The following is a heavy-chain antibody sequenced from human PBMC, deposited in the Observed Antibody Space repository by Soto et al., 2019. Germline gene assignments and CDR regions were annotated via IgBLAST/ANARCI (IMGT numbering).Heavy chain of an antibody. CDR3: ATGWIEYAN. V-gene: IGHV3-23*01. Sequence: HPGGSLRLSCTASGFTFSTFAMTWVRQAPGWGLEWVSSISGSGDSTYYADSVKGRFTISRDNSRNTLYLEMNSLRAEDAAVYLCATGWIEYANWGQGTLVTVSS. CDR2: ISGSGDST. D-gene: IGHD5-12*01. J-gene: IGHJ4*02. CDR1: GFTFSTFA.